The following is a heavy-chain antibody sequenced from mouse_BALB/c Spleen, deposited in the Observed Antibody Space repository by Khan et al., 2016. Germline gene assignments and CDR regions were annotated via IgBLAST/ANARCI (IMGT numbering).Heavy chain of an antibody. CDR2: ISYSGSP. CDR3: ARWLRQRNWFAY. J-gene: IGHJ3*01. Sequence: EVQLQESGPGLVKPSQSLSLTCTVTGYSITSDYAWNWIRQFPGNKLEWMCYISYSGSPSYNPSLKSRFSITRDTSKHPFFLQLNSVTTEDTATYYCARWLRQRNWFAYWGQGTLVTVSA. D-gene: IGHD2-2*01. CDR1: GYSITSDYA. V-gene: IGHV3-2*02.